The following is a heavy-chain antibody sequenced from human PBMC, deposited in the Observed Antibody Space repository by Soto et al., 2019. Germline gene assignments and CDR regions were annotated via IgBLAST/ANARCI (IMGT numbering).Heavy chain of an antibody. CDR2: ISYDGSNK. D-gene: IGHD2-15*01. Sequence: QVQLVESGGGVVQPGRSLRLSCAASGFTFSSYGMHWVRQAPGKGLEWVAVISYDGSNKYYADSVKGRFTISSDNSKNTLYLQMNSMRAEDTAVYYCATDQGSGLPADYFDYWGQGTLVTVSS. V-gene: IGHV3-30*03. CDR3: ATDQGSGLPADYFDY. CDR1: GFTFSSYG. J-gene: IGHJ4*02.